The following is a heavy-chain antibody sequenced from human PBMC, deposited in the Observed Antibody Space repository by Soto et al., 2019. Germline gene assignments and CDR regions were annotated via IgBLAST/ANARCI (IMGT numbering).Heavy chain of an antibody. V-gene: IGHV3-23*01. Sequence: EVQLLESGGGLVQSGESLTLSCVASQFTFNIDAMTWVRQAPGKGLEWVSSMSGSGASIYYADSVKGRFTISRVKSKKTLYVQKSSLRAEVTAVYWCARDNWNGAYYVLYVWGQGTTVTVS. J-gene: IGHJ6*02. CDR1: QFTFNIDA. CDR2: MSGSGASI. D-gene: IGHD1-20*01. CDR3: ARDNWNGAYYVLYV.